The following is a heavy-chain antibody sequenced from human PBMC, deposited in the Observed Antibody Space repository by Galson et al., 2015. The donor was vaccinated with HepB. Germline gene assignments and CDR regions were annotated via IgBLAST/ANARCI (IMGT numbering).Heavy chain of an antibody. CDR3: AKDFGNSFYYFDC. CDR1: GFTFSSYA. V-gene: IGHV3-23*01. CDR2: IEGSGGGT. D-gene: IGHD4-23*01. Sequence: SLRLSCAGSGFTFSSYAMNWVRQAPGKGLEWVSSIEGSGGGTYSADSVRGRFTISRDNSKNMLYLQMNSLRAEDTAIYFCAKDFGNSFYYFDCWGQGTLVTVSS. J-gene: IGHJ4*02.